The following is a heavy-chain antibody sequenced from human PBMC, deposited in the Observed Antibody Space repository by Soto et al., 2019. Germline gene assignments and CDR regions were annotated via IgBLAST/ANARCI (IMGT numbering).Heavy chain of an antibody. J-gene: IGHJ4*02. D-gene: IGHD3-10*01. CDR2: IFHSLGA. V-gene: IGHV4-59*01. CDR3: VRDLNGSGDY. Sequence: PSETLSLTCTVSGGSTTSDYWSWIRQPPGEGLEWLGYIFHSLGAKYNPSLGSRGTISLDTSKNQLSLSLRSVTAADTAIYFCVRDLNGSGDYWGQGTLVTVSS. CDR1: GGSTTSDY.